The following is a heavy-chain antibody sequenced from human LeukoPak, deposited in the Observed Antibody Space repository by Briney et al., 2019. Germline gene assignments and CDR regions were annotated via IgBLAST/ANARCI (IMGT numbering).Heavy chain of an antibody. J-gene: IGHJ4*02. Sequence: ASVKVSCKVSGYTLTELSMHWVRQAPGKGLEWMGGLDPEDGETIYAQKFQGRVTMTEDTSTDTAYMELSSLRSEDTAVYYCATGSVTMVRGVIYDWGQGTLVTVSS. CDR1: GYTLTELS. CDR3: ATGSVTMVRGVIYD. V-gene: IGHV1-24*01. D-gene: IGHD3-10*01. CDR2: LDPEDGET.